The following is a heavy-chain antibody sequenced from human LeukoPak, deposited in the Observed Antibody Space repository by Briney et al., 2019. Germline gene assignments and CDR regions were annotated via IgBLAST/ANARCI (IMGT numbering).Heavy chain of an antibody. Sequence: GGSLRLSCAASGFTFSSYAMHWVRQAPGKGLEYVSAISSNGGSTYYANSVKGRFTISRDNSKNTLYLQMGSLRAEDMAVYYCAGDRGAMVRGVITHFDYWGQGTLVTVSS. V-gene: IGHV3-64*01. CDR3: AGDRGAMVRGVITHFDY. CDR1: GFTFSSYA. J-gene: IGHJ4*02. CDR2: ISSNGGST. D-gene: IGHD3-10*01.